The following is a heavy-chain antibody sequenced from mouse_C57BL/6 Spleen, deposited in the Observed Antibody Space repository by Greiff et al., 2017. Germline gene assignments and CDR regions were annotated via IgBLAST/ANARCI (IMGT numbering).Heavy chain of an antibody. CDR1: GFSLTSYG. V-gene: IGHV2-2*01. CDR3: AEFPPSHWYYDV. CDR2: IWSGGST. Sequence: QVQLKESGPGLVQPSQSLSITCTVSGFSLTSYGVHWVRQSPGKGLEWLGVIWSGGSTDYKAAFISRLSISKDNSKSQVFFKMNSLQADDTAIYYRAEFPPSHWYYDVWGTGTTVTGSS. J-gene: IGHJ1*03.